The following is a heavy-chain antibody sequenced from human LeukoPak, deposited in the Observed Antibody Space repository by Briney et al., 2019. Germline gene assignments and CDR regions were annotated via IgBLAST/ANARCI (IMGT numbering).Heavy chain of an antibody. CDR1: GFTFSSYA. D-gene: IGHD3-22*01. V-gene: IGHV3-30-3*01. CDR3: AISRYYSDSSAYYPDH. J-gene: IGHJ4*02. Sequence: GGSLRLSCAASGFTFSSYAMHWVRQAPGKGLEWVAVISYDGSNKYYADSVKGRFTISRDNSKNTLYLQMNSLRAEDTAMYYCAISRYYSDSSAYYPDHWGQGTLVTVSS. CDR2: ISYDGSNK.